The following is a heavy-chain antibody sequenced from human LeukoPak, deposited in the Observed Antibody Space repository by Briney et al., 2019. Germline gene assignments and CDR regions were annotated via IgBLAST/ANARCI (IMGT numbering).Heavy chain of an antibody. J-gene: IGHJ4*02. V-gene: IGHV4-39*07. CDR3: ARDMITMVRGDY. Sequence: SETLSLTCTVSGGSISSSSYYWGWIRQPPGKGLEWIGSIYYSGSTYYNPSLKSRVTISVDTSKNQFSLKLSSVTAADTAVYYCARDMITMVRGDYWGQGTLVTVSS. CDR2: IYYSGST. D-gene: IGHD3-10*01. CDR1: GGSISSSSYY.